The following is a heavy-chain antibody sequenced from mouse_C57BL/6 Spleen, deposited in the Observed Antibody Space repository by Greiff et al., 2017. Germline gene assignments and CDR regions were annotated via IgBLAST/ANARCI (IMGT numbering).Heavy chain of an antibody. V-gene: IGHV1-82*01. CDR1: GYAFSSSW. D-gene: IGHD2-5*01. Sequence: VQLVESGPELVKPGASVKISCKASGYAFSSSWMNWVKQRPGKGLEWIGRIYPGDGDTNYNGKFKGKATLTADKSSSTAYMQLSSLTSEDSAVYFCARIYSNYLRYFDVWGTGTTVTVSS. CDR3: ARIYSNYLRYFDV. CDR2: IYPGDGDT. J-gene: IGHJ1*03.